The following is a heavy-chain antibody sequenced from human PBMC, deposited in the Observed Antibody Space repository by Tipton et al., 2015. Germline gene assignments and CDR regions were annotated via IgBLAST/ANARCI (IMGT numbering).Heavy chain of an antibody. Sequence: SLRLSCATSGFTFSDYYMTWIRQAPGKGLEWVSYISGGSDYTNYADSVKGRFTISRDNAKNSLYLQMNSLRVEDTAIYYCARPLYSGYDGGFDPWGQGTLVTVSS. V-gene: IGHV3-11*06. CDR3: ARPLYSGYDGGFDP. CDR2: ISGGSDYT. D-gene: IGHD5-12*01. J-gene: IGHJ5*02. CDR1: GFTFSDYY.